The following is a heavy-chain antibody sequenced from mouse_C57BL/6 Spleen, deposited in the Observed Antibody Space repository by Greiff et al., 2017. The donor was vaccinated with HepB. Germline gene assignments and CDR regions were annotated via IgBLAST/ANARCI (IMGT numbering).Heavy chain of an antibody. J-gene: IGHJ1*03. D-gene: IGHD1-1*01. CDR1: GYAFSSSW. CDR2: IYPGDGDT. CDR3: ARAITTVQGFDV. V-gene: IGHV1-82*01. Sequence: QVQLQQSGPELVKPGASVKISCKASGYAFSSSWMNWVKQRPGKGLEWIGRIYPGDGDTNYNGKFKGKATLTVDKPSSTAYMQLSSLTSEDSAVYYCARAITTVQGFDVWGTGTTVTVSS.